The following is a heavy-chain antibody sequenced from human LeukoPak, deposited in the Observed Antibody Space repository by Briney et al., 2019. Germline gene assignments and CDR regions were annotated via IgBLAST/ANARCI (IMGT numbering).Heavy chain of an antibody. D-gene: IGHD6-13*01. Sequence: TSETLSLTCTVSGGSISSYYWSWIRQPPGKGLEWIGYIYYSGSTNYNPSLTSRVTISVDTSKNQFSLKLSSVTAADTALYYCARSRGYFDYWGQGTLVTVSS. CDR3: ARSRGYFDY. V-gene: IGHV4-59*01. CDR1: GGSISSYY. CDR2: IYYSGST. J-gene: IGHJ4*02.